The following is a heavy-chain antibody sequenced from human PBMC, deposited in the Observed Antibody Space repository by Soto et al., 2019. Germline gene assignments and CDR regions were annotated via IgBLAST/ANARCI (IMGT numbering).Heavy chain of an antibody. CDR3: AKSWSGSHGAFDM. Sequence: QVQLVESGGGVVQPGRSLRLSCAASGFIFSTYGMHWVRQAPGKGLEWVAVISYDGSNQYYEDSVKGRFTISRDNSKNTLYLQMNRLRVEDTAVYYCAKSWSGSHGAFDMWGQGTMVTVSA. J-gene: IGHJ3*02. CDR2: ISYDGSNQ. CDR1: GFIFSTYG. D-gene: IGHD2-8*02. V-gene: IGHV3-30*18.